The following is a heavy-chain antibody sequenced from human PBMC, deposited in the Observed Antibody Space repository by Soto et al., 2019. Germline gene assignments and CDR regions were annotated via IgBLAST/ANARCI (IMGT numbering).Heavy chain of an antibody. CDR3: AMGGSPYVWFNEY. D-gene: IGHD3-16*01. Sequence: QEQLVQSGAEVKKPGSSMKVSCKASGGIFSSFAISWVRQAPGQGLEWMGGIIPVFGTTNYAQKFQDRVTITADESTNTAYMELSSLRSEDTAMYYCAMGGSPYVWFNEYWGQVTLVTVSS. J-gene: IGHJ4*02. CDR2: IIPVFGTT. V-gene: IGHV1-69*01. CDR1: GGIFSSFA.